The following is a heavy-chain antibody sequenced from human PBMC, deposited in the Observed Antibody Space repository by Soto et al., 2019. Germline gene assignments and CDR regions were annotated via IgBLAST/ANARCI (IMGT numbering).Heavy chain of an antibody. J-gene: IGHJ1*01. CDR1: GFTFDDYA. D-gene: IGHD3-10*01. CDR2: ISWNSGSI. CDR3: AKGELLWFGELLPEYFQH. Sequence: GGSLRLSCAASGFTFDDYAMHWVRQAPGKGLEWVSGISWNSGSIGYADSVKGRFTISRDNAKNSLYLQMNSLRAEDTALYYCAKGELLWFGELLPEYFQHWGQGTLVTVSS. V-gene: IGHV3-9*01.